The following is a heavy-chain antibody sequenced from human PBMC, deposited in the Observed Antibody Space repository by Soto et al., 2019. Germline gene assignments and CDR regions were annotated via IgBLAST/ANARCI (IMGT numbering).Heavy chain of an antibody. J-gene: IGHJ4*02. CDR3: ARTDNVGYYPY. CDR1: GGSIISNYW. D-gene: IGHD3-3*01. Sequence: SETLSLTCAVSGGSIISNYWWAWIRQSPGEGLVWIGSIYHSGTAYYNPSLESRVIISVDTSESRFALRLTSVTAADSTVYYCARTDNVGYYPYLGQGTLVTVSS. V-gene: IGHV4-38-2*01. CDR2: IYHSGTA.